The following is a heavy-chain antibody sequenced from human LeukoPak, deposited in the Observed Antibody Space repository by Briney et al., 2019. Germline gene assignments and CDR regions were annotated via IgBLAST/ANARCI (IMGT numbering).Heavy chain of an antibody. CDR3: ARVRQWLVRDAYYYYYMDV. J-gene: IGHJ6*03. CDR1: GFTFSSYG. Sequence: GGSLRLSCAASGFTFSSYGMHWVRQAPGKGLEWVAFIRYDGSNEYYADSVKGRFTISRDNAKNSLYLQMNSLRAEDTAVYYCARVRQWLVRDAYYYYYMDVWGKGTTVTVSS. CDR2: IRYDGSNE. D-gene: IGHD6-19*01. V-gene: IGHV3-30*02.